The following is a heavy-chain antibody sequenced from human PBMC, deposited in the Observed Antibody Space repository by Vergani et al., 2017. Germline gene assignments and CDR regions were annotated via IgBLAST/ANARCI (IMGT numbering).Heavy chain of an antibody. CDR3: ARDSPWYFDL. J-gene: IGHJ2*01. CDR2: IYYSGST. Sequence: QVQLQESGPGLVKPSETLSLTCTVSGGSISSYYWSWIRQPPGKGLEWIGYIYYSGSTNYNPSLKSRVTIAVDTSKNQFSLKLSSVTAADTAVYYCARDSPWYFDLWGRGTLVTVSS. V-gene: IGHV4-59*01. CDR1: GGSISSYY.